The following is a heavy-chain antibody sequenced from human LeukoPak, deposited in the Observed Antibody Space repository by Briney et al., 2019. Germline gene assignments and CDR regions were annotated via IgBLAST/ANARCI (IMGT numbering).Heavy chain of an antibody. CDR1: GFTFSDYY. CDR3: ARDRGVAVSDF. CDR2: VSGSGTSI. D-gene: IGHD3-10*01. Sequence: GGSLRLSCAASGFTFSDYYMSWIRQALGKGLEWVSYVSGSGTSIHYADSVKGRFSISRDNAKNSLFPQMNSLRAEDTAVYYCARDRGVAVSDFWGQGTLVSVSS. J-gene: IGHJ4*02. V-gene: IGHV3-11*01.